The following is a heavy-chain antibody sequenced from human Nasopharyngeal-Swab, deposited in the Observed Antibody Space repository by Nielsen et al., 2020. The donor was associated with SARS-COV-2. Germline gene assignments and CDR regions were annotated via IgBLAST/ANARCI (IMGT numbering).Heavy chain of an antibody. J-gene: IGHJ3*01. CDR1: GGSINSGTYY. Sequence: SETLSLTCSVSVSGGSINSGTYYWNWIRQPAGKGLEWLGRVYSSGDSDYNPSLRSRITLSMDASTNQLSLELTSVTTADTALYYCAWGDKTLVRDGFDVWGQGTMVTVSS. CDR2: VYSSGDS. CDR3: AWGDKTLVRDGFDV. V-gene: IGHV4-61*02. D-gene: IGHD5-24*01.